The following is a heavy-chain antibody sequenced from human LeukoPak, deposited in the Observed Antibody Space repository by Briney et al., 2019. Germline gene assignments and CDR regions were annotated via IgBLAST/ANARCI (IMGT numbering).Heavy chain of an antibody. CDR3: ARDQVTMIVVVKGNWYFDL. CDR1: GFTFSSYS. Sequence: GGSLRLSCAASGFTFSSYSMNWVRQAPGKGVEWVSSISSSSSYIYYADSVKGRFTISRDNAKNSLYLQMNSLRAEDTAVYYCARDQVTMIVVVKGNWYFDLWGRGTLVTVSS. CDR2: ISSSSSYI. D-gene: IGHD3-22*01. V-gene: IGHV3-21*01. J-gene: IGHJ2*01.